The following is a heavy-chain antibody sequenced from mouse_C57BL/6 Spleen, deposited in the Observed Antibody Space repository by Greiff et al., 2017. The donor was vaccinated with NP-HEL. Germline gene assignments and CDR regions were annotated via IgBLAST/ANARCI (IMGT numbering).Heavy chain of an antibody. D-gene: IGHD1-2*01. V-gene: IGHV1-82*01. CDR3: ARSRGLLRPLDY. Sequence: QVQLQQSGPELVKPGASVKISCKASGYAFSSSWMNWVKQRPGKGLEWIGRIYPGDGDTNYNGKFKGKATLTADKSSSTAYMQLSSLTSEDSAVYFCARSRGLLRPLDYWGQGTTLTVSS. CDR1: GYAFSSSW. J-gene: IGHJ2*01. CDR2: IYPGDGDT.